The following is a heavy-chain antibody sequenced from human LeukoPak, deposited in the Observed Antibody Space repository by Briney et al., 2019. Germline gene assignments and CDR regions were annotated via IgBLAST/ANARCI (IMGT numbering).Heavy chain of an antibody. J-gene: IGHJ4*02. D-gene: IGHD3-3*01. CDR2: ISYDGSNK. Sequence: AGSLRLSCAASGFTFSSYAMHWVRQAPGKGLEWVAVISYDGSNKYYADSVKGRFTISRDNSKNTLYLQMNSLRAEDTAVYYCARDAFYYDFWSGYYTLGDYFDYWGQGTLVTVSS. V-gene: IGHV3-30-3*01. CDR1: GFTFSSYA. CDR3: ARDAFYYDFWSGYYTLGDYFDY.